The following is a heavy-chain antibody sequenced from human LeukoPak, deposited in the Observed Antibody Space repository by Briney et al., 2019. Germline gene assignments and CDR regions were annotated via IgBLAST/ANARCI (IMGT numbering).Heavy chain of an antibody. Sequence: WASVKISCKASGYTFTSYGIIWVRQAPGHGLAWMGWISAYNRNTNYEQKLHGRVTMTTDTSTSTAYMELRSLRSDDTAVYYCARDSTPPAYDSSGYYYSLVYYYYYYGMDVWGQGTTVTVYS. CDR1: GYTFTSYG. J-gene: IGHJ6*02. D-gene: IGHD3-22*01. CDR3: ARDSTPPAYDSSGYYYSLVYYYYYYGMDV. CDR2: ISAYNRNT. V-gene: IGHV1-18*01.